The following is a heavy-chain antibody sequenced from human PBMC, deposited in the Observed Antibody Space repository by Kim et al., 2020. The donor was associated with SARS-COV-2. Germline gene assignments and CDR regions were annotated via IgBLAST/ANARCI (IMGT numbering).Heavy chain of an antibody. CDR1: GFTFSSYE. Sequence: GGSLRLSCAASGFTFSSYEMNWVRQAPGKGLEWVSYISSSGSTIYYADSVKGRFTISRDNAKNSLYLQMNSLRAEDTAVYYCASLPEYDFWSGYTAYGMDVWGQGTTVTVSS. J-gene: IGHJ6*02. V-gene: IGHV3-48*03. CDR3: ASLPEYDFWSGYTAYGMDV. D-gene: IGHD3-3*01. CDR2: ISSSGSTI.